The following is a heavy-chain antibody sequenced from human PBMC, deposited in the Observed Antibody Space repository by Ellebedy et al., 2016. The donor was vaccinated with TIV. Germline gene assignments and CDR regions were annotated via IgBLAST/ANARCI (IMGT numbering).Heavy chain of an antibody. CDR1: GFNVSSNY. CDR2: VYSGGST. J-gene: IGHJ6*02. Sequence: GESLKISCAASGFNVSSNYMSWVRQAPGKGLEWVSVVYSGGSTYYADSVKGRFTISRDNSKNTLYLQMNSLRAEDTAMYYCARDRLERGIIEMHYYYYGMDVWGQGTTVTVSS. D-gene: IGHD5-24*01. CDR3: ARDRLERGIIEMHYYYYGMDV. V-gene: IGHV3-53*01.